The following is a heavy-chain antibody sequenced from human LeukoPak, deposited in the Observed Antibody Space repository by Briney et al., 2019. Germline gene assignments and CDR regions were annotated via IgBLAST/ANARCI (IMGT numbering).Heavy chain of an antibody. CDR1: GFTFSSYG. Sequence: GRSLRLSCAASGFTFSSYGMHWVRQAPGKGLEWVAVISYDGSNKYYADSVKGRFTISRDNSKNTLYLQMNSLRAEDTAVYYCATGGSYYEAGIGFSHDYWGQGTLVTVSS. CDR3: ATGGSYYEAGIGFSHDY. V-gene: IGHV3-30*03. J-gene: IGHJ4*02. D-gene: IGHD1-26*01. CDR2: ISYDGSNK.